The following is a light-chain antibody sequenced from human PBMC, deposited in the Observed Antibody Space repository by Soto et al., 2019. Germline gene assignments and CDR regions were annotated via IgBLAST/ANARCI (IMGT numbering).Light chain of an antibody. CDR1: QAINTY. CDR3: QHIDTFRLT. V-gene: IGKV1-9*01. Sequence: DIPLTQSHSTLSASLLDRVPIXWRARQAINTYLAWYQHKPGKAPNLLIYAASTLESGVPSRFSGSGSGTEFTLTVTSLQPEDFATYYCQHIDTFRLTFGGGTKVDIK. J-gene: IGKJ4*01. CDR2: AAS.